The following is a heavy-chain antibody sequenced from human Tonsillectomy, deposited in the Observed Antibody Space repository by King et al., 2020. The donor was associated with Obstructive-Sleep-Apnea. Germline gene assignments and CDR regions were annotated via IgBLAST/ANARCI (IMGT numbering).Heavy chain of an antibody. CDR2: ISGSGGNT. CDR1: GFTFSSYA. V-gene: IGHV3-23*04. CDR3: AKDGDDNSGYCPYYFDY. J-gene: IGHJ4*02. Sequence: VQLVESGGGLVQPGGSLRLSCAVSGFTFSSYAMSWVRQAPGKGLEWVSAISGSGGNTYYADSVKGRFTISRDNSKNTLYLQMNSLGAEDTAVYYCAKDGDDNSGYCPYYFDYWGQGTLVTVSS. D-gene: IGHD3-22*01.